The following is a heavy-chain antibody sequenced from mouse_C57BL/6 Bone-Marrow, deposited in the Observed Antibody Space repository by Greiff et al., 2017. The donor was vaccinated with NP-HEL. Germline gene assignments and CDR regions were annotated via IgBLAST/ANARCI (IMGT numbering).Heavy chain of an antibody. Sequence: VQLQRSGTVLARPGAPVTMSCKTSGYTFTSFWMHWVKQRLGQGLGWIGAIYPGNSVTSFNQKFTGKAQLTAVPSASTAYMELSSMTNEDSAVYNCTRSNYPHAMDYWGQGTSVTVSS. CDR3: TRSNYPHAMDY. J-gene: IGHJ4*01. D-gene: IGHD2-5*01. CDR1: GYTFTSFW. V-gene: IGHV1-5*01. CDR2: IYPGNSVT.